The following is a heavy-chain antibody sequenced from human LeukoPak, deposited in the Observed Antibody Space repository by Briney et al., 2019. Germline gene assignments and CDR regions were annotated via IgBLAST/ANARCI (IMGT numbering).Heavy chain of an antibody. CDR3: ARGGYCSSTSCPNSAWFDP. CDR2: INPNSGGT. CDR1: GYTFTGYY. Sequence: ASVKVSCKASGYTFTGYYMHWVRQAPGQGLEWMGWINPNSGGTNYAQKFQGRVTMTRDTSISTAYMELSRLRSDDTAVYYCARGGYCSSTSCPNSAWFDPWGQGTLVTVSS. V-gene: IGHV1-2*02. J-gene: IGHJ5*02. D-gene: IGHD2-2*03.